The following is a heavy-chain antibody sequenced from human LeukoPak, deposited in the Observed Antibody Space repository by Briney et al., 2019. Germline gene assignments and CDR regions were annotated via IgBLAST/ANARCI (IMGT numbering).Heavy chain of an antibody. V-gene: IGHV3-7*01. CDR1: GFTFSSYW. J-gene: IGHJ4*02. D-gene: IGHD2-2*01. CDR3: ASGFGFDCSSTSCSYFDY. CDR2: IKQDGSEK. Sequence: PGGSLRLSCAASGFTFSSYWMSWVRQAPGKGLEWVANIKQDGSEKYYVDSVKGRFTISRDNAKNSLYLQMNSLRAEDTAVYYCASGFGFDCSSTSCSYFDYWGQGTLATVSS.